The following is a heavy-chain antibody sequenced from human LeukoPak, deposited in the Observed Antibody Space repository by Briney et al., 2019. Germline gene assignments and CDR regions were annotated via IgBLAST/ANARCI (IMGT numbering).Heavy chain of an antibody. V-gene: IGHV3-9*01. Sequence: GRSLRLSCAASGFTFGNHVMHWVRQAPGKGLEWVSAIDWRSGTSASAVSVKGRFTISRDDANSFLYLQMNSLRPEDTAFYLCVRGQARETTPAGWGSHLDRWGLGTLVTVSS. CDR3: VRGQARETTPAGWGSHLDR. D-gene: IGHD1-7*01. CDR1: GFTFGNHV. CDR2: IDWRSGTS. J-gene: IGHJ5*02.